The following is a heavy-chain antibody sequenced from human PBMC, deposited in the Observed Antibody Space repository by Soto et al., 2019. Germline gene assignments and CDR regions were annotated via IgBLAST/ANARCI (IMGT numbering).Heavy chain of an antibody. CDR2: INAGNGDT. D-gene: IGHD3-22*01. J-gene: IGHJ4*02. CDR1: GYTFTNYA. Sequence: ASVKVSCKASGYTFTNYAIHWVRQAPGQRLEWMGWINAGNGDTKYSQKFQGRVTFTRDSSATTAYMELSSLTSEDTAVYYCARSGYYYDSSGYYLYWGQGTLVTVSS. V-gene: IGHV1-3*01. CDR3: ARSGYYYDSSGYYLY.